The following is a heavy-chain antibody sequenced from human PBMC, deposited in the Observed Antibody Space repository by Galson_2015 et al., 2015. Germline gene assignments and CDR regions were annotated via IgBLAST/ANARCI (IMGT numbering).Heavy chain of an antibody. CDR1: GFTFSSYG. Sequence: SLRLSCAASGFTFSSYGMHWVRQAPGKGLEWVAVIWYDGSNKYYADSVKGRFTISRDNSKNTLYLQMNSLRAEDTAVCYCARSHYYDSSGTITFHYWGQGTLVTVSS. V-gene: IGHV3-33*01. CDR3: ARSHYYDSSGTITFHY. CDR2: IWYDGSNK. J-gene: IGHJ4*02. D-gene: IGHD3-22*01.